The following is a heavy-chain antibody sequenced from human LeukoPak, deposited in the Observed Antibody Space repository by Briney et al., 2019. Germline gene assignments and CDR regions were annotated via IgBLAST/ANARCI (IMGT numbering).Heavy chain of an antibody. V-gene: IGHV1-2*02. J-gene: IGHJ5*02. D-gene: IGHD2-15*01. CDR1: GYSFPAYY. CDR3: ATACGGKSCHLNA. Sequence: SVKVSCKTSGYSFPAYYIQLVREAPGQGVEWMGWIIHDSGGTKYGQKFQGRVNMTRDTSIRTAYMELNNLRYDDTAVYYCATACGGKSCHLNAWGQGTLVTVSS. CDR2: IIHDSGGT.